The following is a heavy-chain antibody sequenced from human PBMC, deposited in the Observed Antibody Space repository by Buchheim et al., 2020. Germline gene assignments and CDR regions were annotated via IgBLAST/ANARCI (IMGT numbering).Heavy chain of an antibody. Sequence: EVQLLESGGGLVQPGGSLRLSCAASGFTFSSYAMSWVRQAPGKGLEWVSAISGSGGSTYYADSVKGRLTISRANSKKTMYLQMNSLRAEDTAVYYCAKEDSSGWVFFGSNYDYGMDVWGQGTT. J-gene: IGHJ6*02. CDR2: ISGSGGST. CDR1: GFTFSSYA. D-gene: IGHD6-19*01. CDR3: AKEDSSGWVFFGSNYDYGMDV. V-gene: IGHV3-23*01.